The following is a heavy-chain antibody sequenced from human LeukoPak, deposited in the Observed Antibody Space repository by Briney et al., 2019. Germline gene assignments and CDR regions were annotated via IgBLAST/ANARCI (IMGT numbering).Heavy chain of an antibody. Sequence: ASVKVSCKASGYTFTSYGISWVRQAPGQGLEWMGWISDYNGNTNYAQKLQGRVTMTTDTSTNTAYMELRSLRADDTAVYYCARGIAARHKDDFDIWGQGTMVTVSS. V-gene: IGHV1-18*01. CDR2: ISDYNGNT. D-gene: IGHD6-6*01. CDR1: GYTFTSYG. J-gene: IGHJ3*02. CDR3: ARGIAARHKDDFDI.